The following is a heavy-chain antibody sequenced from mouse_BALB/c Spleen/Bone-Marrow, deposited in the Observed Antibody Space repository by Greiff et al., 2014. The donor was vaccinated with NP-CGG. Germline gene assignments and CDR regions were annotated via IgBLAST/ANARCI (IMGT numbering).Heavy chain of an antibody. Sequence: EVKLLESGAELVEPGASVKLSCTASGFNIKDTYMHWVKQRPEQGLEWIGRIDPANGNTKYDPKFQGKATITADTSSNTAYLQLSSLTSEDTAVYYCARNGNYGAWFAYWGQGTLVTVSA. V-gene: IGHV14-3*02. CDR3: ARNGNYGAWFAY. CDR2: IDPANGNT. J-gene: IGHJ3*01. D-gene: IGHD2-1*01. CDR1: GFNIKDTY.